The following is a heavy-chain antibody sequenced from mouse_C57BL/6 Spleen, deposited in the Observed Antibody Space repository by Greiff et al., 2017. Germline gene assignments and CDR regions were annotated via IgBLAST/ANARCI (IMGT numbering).Heavy chain of an antibody. J-gene: IGHJ3*01. CDR1: GYAFTNYL. Sequence: VQLQQSGAELVRPGTSVKVSCKASGYAFTNYLIEWVKQRPGQGLEWIGVINPGSGGTNYNEKFKGKATLTADKSSSTAYMQLSSLTSEDSAVYFCAREEGFAYWGQGTLVTVSA. CDR2: INPGSGGT. V-gene: IGHV1-54*01. CDR3: AREEGFAY.